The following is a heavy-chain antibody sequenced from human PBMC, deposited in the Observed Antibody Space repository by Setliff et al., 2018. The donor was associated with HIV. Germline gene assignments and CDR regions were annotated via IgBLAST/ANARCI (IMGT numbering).Heavy chain of an antibody. CDR1: GYTFTGYY. D-gene: IGHD6-13*01. CDR3: ARAAGYSSSWHRYAFEI. J-gene: IGHJ3*02. CDR2: IDPNSGDT. V-gene: IGHV1-2*02. Sequence: GASVKVSCKASGYTFTGYYLHWVRQAPGQGLEWMGWIDPNSGDTNYEQKFQGRASMTRDTSISTVYMELSSLRSDDTAVYYCARAAGYSSSWHRYAFEIWGQGTMVTVSS.